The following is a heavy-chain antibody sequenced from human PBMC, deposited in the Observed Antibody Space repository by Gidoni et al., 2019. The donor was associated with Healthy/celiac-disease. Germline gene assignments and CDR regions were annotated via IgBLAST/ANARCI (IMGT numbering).Heavy chain of an antibody. Sequence: QVQLQQWGAGLLKPSETLSLTCAVYGGSFSGYYWSWIRQPPGKGLEWIGEINHSGSTNYNPSLKSRVTISVDTSKNQFSLKLSSVTAADTAVYYCARGQSDYYGSGSYQIRFDYWGQGTLVTVSS. D-gene: IGHD3-10*01. J-gene: IGHJ4*02. V-gene: IGHV4-34*01. CDR2: INHSGST. CDR1: GGSFSGYY. CDR3: ARGQSDYYGSGSYQIRFDY.